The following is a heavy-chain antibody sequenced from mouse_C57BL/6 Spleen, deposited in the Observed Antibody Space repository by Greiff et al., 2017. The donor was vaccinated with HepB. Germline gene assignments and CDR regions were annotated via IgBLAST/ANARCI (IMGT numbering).Heavy chain of an antibody. CDR3: ARKSGNPYAMDY. V-gene: IGHV1-69*01. J-gene: IGHJ4*01. CDR1: GYTFTSYW. D-gene: IGHD1-3*01. CDR2: IDPSDSYT. Sequence: VQLQQSGAELVMPGASVKLSCKASGYTFTSYWMHWVKQRPGQGLEWIGEIDPSDSYTNYNQKFKGKSTLTVDKSSSTAYMQLSSLTSEDSAVYYCARKSGNPYAMDYWGQGTSVTVSS.